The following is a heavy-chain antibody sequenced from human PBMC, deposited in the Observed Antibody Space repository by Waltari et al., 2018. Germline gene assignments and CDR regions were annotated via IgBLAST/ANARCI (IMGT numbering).Heavy chain of an antibody. CDR1: GGTFSSYA. CDR2: IIPIFGTA. Sequence: QVQLVQSGAEVKKPGSSVKVSCKASGGTFSSYAISWVRQAPGQGLEWMGGIIPIFGTANYAQKFQSRVTITADESTSTAYMELSSLRSEDTAVYYCAREGRGYCSGGSCFDFDYWGQGTLVTVSS. J-gene: IGHJ4*02. D-gene: IGHD2-15*01. V-gene: IGHV1-69*01. CDR3: AREGRGYCSGGSCFDFDY.